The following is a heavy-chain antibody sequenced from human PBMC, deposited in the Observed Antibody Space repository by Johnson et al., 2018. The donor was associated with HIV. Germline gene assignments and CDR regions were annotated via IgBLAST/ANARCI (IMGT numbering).Heavy chain of an antibody. CDR3: TTDGRYWIVGATRDAFDI. Sequence: VQLVESGGGVVQPGGSLRLSCAASGFTFSNVWMSWVRQAPGKGLEWVGRIKSKTDGGTTDYAAPVKGRFTISRDDSKNTLYLQMNSLKTEDTAVYYCTTDGRYWIVGATRDAFDIWGQGTMVTVSS. V-gene: IGHV3-15*01. J-gene: IGHJ3*02. CDR2: IKSKTDGGTT. CDR1: GFTFSNVW. D-gene: IGHD1-26*01.